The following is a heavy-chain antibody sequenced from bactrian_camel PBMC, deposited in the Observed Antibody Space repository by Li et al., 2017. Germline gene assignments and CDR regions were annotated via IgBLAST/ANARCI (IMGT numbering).Heavy chain of an antibody. CDR1: GFTSSSYC. Sequence: VQLVESGGGSVQAGGSLRLSCQYSGFTSSSYCMGYFRQLPTGEREYFATVDKYGETTYDDDVVQGRFTIWKDHAKNTLYLQMTNLKPNDSGVYHCAAGHFCTYCVRGWCANYHDWFQETQVTVS. CDR3: AAGHFCTYCVRGWCANYHD. CDR2: VDKYGETT. J-gene: IGHJ4*01. V-gene: IGHV3-3*01. D-gene: IGHD5*01.